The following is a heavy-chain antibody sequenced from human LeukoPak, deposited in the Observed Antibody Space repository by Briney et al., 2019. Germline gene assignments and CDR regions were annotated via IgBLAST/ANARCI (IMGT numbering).Heavy chain of an antibody. CDR2: ISYDGSNK. Sequence: GGSLRLSCAASGFTFSSYGMHWVRQAPGKGLEWVAVISYDGSNKYYADSVKGRFTISRDNSKNTLYLQMNSLRAEDTAVYYCAKDRSSSWYYLDYWGQGTLVTVSS. CDR3: AKDRSSSWYYLDY. D-gene: IGHD6-13*01. CDR1: GFTFSSYG. V-gene: IGHV3-30*18. J-gene: IGHJ4*02.